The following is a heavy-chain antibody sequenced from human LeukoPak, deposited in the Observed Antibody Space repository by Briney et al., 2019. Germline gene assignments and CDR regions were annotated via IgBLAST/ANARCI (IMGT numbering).Heavy chain of an antibody. J-gene: IGHJ6*02. CDR3: ARDRILYGSGSYHGMDV. CDR2: IYYSGST. D-gene: IGHD3-10*01. CDR1: GGSISSGGYY. Sequence: SETLSLTCTVSGGSISSGGYYWSWIRQHPGKGLEWIGYIYYSGSTYYNPSLKSRVTLSVDTSKNQFSLKLSSVTAADTAVYYCARDRILYGSGSYHGMDVWGQGTTVTVSS. V-gene: IGHV4-31*03.